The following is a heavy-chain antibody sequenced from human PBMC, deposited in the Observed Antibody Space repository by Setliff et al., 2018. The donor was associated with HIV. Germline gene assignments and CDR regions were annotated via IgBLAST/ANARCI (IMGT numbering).Heavy chain of an antibody. Sequence: GGSLRLSCAASGFTFSSYSMNWVRQAPGKGLEWVSYISSSSSTIYYADSVKGRFTISRDNAKNTLYMQMNSLRAEDTAVYYCARPYTVWVYGMDLWGQGTTVTAP. J-gene: IGHJ6*02. CDR2: ISSSSSTI. CDR3: ARPYTVWVYGMDL. CDR1: GFTFSSYS. D-gene: IGHD2-8*01. V-gene: IGHV3-48*04.